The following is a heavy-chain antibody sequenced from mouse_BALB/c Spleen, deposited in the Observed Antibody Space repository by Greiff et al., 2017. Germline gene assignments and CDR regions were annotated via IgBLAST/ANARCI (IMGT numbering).Heavy chain of an antibody. CDR2: IRNKANGYTT. J-gene: IGHJ3*01. V-gene: IGHV7-3*02. Sequence: EVKLVESGGGLVQPGGSLRLSCATSGFTFTDYYMSWVRQPPGKALEWLGFIRNKANGYTTEYSASVKGRFTISRDNSQSILYLQMNTLRAADSATYYCARDNDPFAYWGQGTLVTVSA. CDR3: ARDNDPFAY. D-gene: IGHD2-12*01. CDR1: GFTFTDYY.